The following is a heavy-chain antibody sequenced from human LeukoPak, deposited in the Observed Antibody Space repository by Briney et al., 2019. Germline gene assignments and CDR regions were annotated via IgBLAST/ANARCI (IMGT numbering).Heavy chain of an antibody. CDR1: GYTFTSYG. D-gene: IGHD1-1*01. V-gene: IGHV1-18*01. Sequence: ASVKLSRTSSGYTFTSYGISWVRQAPGQGLEWVGWISAYNGNTNYSQKLQGRVTMTTDTSTSTAYMELRSLRSDDTAVYYCASHDGVSRLPSDYWGQGTLVTVSS. CDR2: ISAYNGNT. J-gene: IGHJ4*02. CDR3: ASHDGVSRLPSDY.